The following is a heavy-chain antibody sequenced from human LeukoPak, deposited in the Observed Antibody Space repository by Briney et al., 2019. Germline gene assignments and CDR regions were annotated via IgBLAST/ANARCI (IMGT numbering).Heavy chain of an antibody. J-gene: IGHJ3*02. Sequence: GGSLRLSCAASGFTFDDYAMHWVRQAPGEGLGWVSGISWNSGSIGYADSVKGRFTISRDNAKNSLYLQMNSLRAEDTALYYCAKDSSTGRGSYDAFDIWGQGTMVTVSS. CDR1: GFTFDDYA. CDR3: AKDSSTGRGSYDAFDI. CDR2: ISWNSGSI. V-gene: IGHV3-9*01. D-gene: IGHD1-26*01.